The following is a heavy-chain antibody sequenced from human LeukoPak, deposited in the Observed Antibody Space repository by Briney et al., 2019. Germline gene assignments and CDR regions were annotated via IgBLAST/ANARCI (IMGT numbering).Heavy chain of an antibody. J-gene: IGHJ6*04. CDR3: ARDEGTYGSGSLPMDV. V-gene: IGHV4-61*02. CDR2: IYTSGST. CDR1: GGSISSGSYY. Sequence: PSETLSLTCTVSGGSISSGSYYWSWIRQPAGKGLEWIGRIYTSGSTNYNPSLKSRVTISVDTSKNQFSLKLSSVTAADTAVYYCARDEGTYGSGSLPMDVWGKGTTVTISS. D-gene: IGHD3-10*01.